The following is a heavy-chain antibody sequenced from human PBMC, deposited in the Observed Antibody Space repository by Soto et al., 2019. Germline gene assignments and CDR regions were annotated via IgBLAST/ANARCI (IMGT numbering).Heavy chain of an antibody. D-gene: IGHD6-13*01. Sequence: VPVEVGGTSSGYTINISVIARVGKAPGQGLEWIGIINHNGGSTNYAQKVRGRVTMARDTSTSTVYMDLSSLRSDDTAVYYCARDLAAADYWGQGTLVTVS. J-gene: IGHJ4*02. V-gene: IGHV1-46*02. CDR1: GYTINISV. CDR2: INHNGGST. CDR3: ARDLAAADY.